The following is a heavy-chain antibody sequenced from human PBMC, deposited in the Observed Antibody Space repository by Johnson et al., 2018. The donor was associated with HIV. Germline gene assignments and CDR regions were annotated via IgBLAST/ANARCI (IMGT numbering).Heavy chain of an antibody. CDR1: GFTFSSYG. V-gene: IGHV3-33*06. Sequence: QVQLVESGGGVVQPGRSLRLSCAASGFTFSSYGMHWVRQAPGKGLEWVAVIWYDGSNKYYADSVKGRFTISRDNSENTLYLQMNSLRAEDTAVYFCAKDRTSWGFDAFDLWGQGTMVTVSS. CDR3: AKDRTSWGFDAFDL. J-gene: IGHJ3*01. CDR2: IWYDGSNK. D-gene: IGHD3-16*01.